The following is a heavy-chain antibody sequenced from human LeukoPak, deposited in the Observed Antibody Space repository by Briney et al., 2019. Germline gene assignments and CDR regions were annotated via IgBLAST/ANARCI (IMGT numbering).Heavy chain of an antibody. D-gene: IGHD3-10*01. CDR3: ARGVGRFGDLRSFPNWFDP. CDR1: GGSISSYY. Sequence: PSETLSLTCPVSGGSISSYYWSWIRQPPGKGLEWIGYIYYSGSTNYNPSLKSRVTISVDTSKNQFSLKLSSVTAADTAVYYCARGVGRFGDLRSFPNWFDPWGQGTLVTVSS. J-gene: IGHJ5*02. CDR2: IYYSGST. V-gene: IGHV4-59*01.